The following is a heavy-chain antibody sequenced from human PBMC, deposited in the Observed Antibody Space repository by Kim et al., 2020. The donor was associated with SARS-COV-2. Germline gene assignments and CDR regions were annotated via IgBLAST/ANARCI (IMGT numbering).Heavy chain of an antibody. CDR3: ARDGETWFGELLVSTAFDY. CDR2: ISYDGSNK. V-gene: IGHV3-30-3*01. Sequence: GGSLRLSCAASGFTFSSYAMHWVRQAPGKGLEWVAVISYDGSNKYYADSVKGRFTISRDNSKNTLYLQMNSLRAEDTAVYYCARDGETWFGELLVSTAFDYWGQGTLVTVSS. CDR1: GFTFSSYA. J-gene: IGHJ4*02. D-gene: IGHD3-10*01.